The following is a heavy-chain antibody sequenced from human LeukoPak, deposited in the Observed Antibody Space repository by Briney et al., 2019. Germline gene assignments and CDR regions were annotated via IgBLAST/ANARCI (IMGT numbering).Heavy chain of an antibody. CDR1: GGSISSYY. V-gene: IGHV4-4*07. Sequence: PSETLSLICTVSGGSISSYYWSWIRQPAGKGLEWVGCIYTSGSTIYNPYLKGRVTMTLNNSKNQFSLNLSYVTAADTAVYYCASSGAAGNAFDIWVQGTMVTVSS. CDR2: IYTSGST. J-gene: IGHJ3*02. CDR3: ASSGAAGNAFDI. D-gene: IGHD6-13*01.